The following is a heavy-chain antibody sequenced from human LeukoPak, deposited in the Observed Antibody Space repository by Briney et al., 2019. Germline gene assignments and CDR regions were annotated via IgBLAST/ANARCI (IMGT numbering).Heavy chain of an antibody. CDR2: MSYDGNDK. CDR3: AREGHYDILTGYSPVEYYYYYMDV. V-gene: IGHV3-30*04. CDR1: GFTFSTYT. Sequence: HSGGSLRLSCAASGFTFSTYTIHWVRQAPGKGLERVAVMSYDGNDKHYAASVKGRFTISRDNSKNTVYLQMNSLRAEDTAVYYCAREGHYDILTGYSPVEYYYYYMDVWGKGTTVTVSS. J-gene: IGHJ6*03. D-gene: IGHD3-9*01.